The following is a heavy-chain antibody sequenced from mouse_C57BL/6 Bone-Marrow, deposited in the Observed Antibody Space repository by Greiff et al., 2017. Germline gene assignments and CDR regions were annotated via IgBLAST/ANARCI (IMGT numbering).Heavy chain of an antibody. V-gene: IGHV1-82*01. CDR3: VTAQALYAMDY. J-gene: IGHJ4*01. CDR2: IYPGNGDT. D-gene: IGHD3-2*02. CDR1: GYAFSSSW. Sequence: QVHVKQSGPELVKPGASVKISCKASGYAFSSSWMNWVKQRPGKGLEWIGRIYPGNGDTNYNGKFKGKATLTADKSSSTAYMQLSSLTSEDSAVYFCVTAQALYAMDYWGQGTSVTVSS.